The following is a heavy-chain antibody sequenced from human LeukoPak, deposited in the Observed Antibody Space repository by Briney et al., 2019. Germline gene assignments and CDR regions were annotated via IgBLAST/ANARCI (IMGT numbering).Heavy chain of an antibody. CDR3: ATDVSECSGGSCYPNYYYGMDV. D-gene: IGHD2-15*01. CDR1: GYTLTELS. CDR2: FDPEDGQT. V-gene: IGHV1-24*01. Sequence: ASVKVSCKVSGYTLTELSMHWVRQAPGKGLEWKGGFDPEDGQTIYAQKFQGRVTMTEDTSTDTAYMELSSLRSEDTAVYYCATDVSECSGGSCYPNYYYGMDVWGQGTTVTVSS. J-gene: IGHJ6*02.